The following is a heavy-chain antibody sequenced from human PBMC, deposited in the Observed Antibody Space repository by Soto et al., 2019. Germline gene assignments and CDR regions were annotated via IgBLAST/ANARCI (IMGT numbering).Heavy chain of an antibody. CDR2: ISAGGGGT. Sequence: EVQLLESGGGLVQPGGSLRLSCAASGFTFNNYAVSWVRQAPGKGLEWVSAISAGGGGTYYADSVKGRFTISRDNSKNTVSLQMTSLRAEDTAIYYCAKYDSSGYYFSAFDYWGQGTLVTVSS. CDR3: AKYDSSGYYFSAFDY. D-gene: IGHD3-22*01. CDR1: GFTFNNYA. V-gene: IGHV3-23*01. J-gene: IGHJ4*02.